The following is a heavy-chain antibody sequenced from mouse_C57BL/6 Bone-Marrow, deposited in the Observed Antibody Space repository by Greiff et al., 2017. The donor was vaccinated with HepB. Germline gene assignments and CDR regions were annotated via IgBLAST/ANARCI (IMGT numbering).Heavy chain of an antibody. CDR3: AREGEGYYAWFAY. CDR1: GFTFSSYA. Sequence: EVKVVESGGGLVKPGGSLKLSCAASGFTFSSYAMSWVRQTPEKRLEWVATISDGGSYTYYPDNVKGRFTISRDNAKNNLYLQMSHLTSEDTAMYYCAREGEGYYAWFAYWGQGTLVTVSA. V-gene: IGHV5-4*01. CDR2: ISDGGSYT. J-gene: IGHJ3*01. D-gene: IGHD2-3*01.